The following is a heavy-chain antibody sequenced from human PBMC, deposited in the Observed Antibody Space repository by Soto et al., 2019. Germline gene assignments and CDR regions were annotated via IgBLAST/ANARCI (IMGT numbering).Heavy chain of an antibody. V-gene: IGHV4-34*01. J-gene: IGHJ4*02. Sequence: SETLSLTCAVYGGSFSGYYWRWIRQPPGKGLEWIGEINHSGSTNYNPSLKSRVTISVDTSKNQFSLKLSSVSAADTAVYYCANVNYCSGGSCYSYYFDSWGQGTLVTVSS. CDR1: GGSFSGYY. CDR2: INHSGST. CDR3: ANVNYCSGGSCYSYYFDS. D-gene: IGHD2-15*01.